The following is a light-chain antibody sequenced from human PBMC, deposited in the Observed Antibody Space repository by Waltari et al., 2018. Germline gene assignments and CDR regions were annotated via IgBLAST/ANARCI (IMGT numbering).Light chain of an antibody. Sequence: DIQMTQSPSSLSASVGDRVTITCQASQDISNYLNWYQQKPGKAPKLLIYDASNLETGVSSRFSGSGSGTYFTFTISSLQPEDIATYYCQQYDNLPLFTFGPGTKVDIK. J-gene: IGKJ3*01. CDR1: QDISNY. CDR2: DAS. CDR3: QQYDNLPLFT. V-gene: IGKV1-33*01.